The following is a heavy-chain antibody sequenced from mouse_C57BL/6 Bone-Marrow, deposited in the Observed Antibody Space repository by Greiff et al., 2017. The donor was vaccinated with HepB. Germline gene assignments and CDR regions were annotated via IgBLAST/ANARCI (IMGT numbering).Heavy chain of an antibody. D-gene: IGHD1-1*01. Sequence: EVHLVESGPGLVKPSQSLSLTCSVTGYSITSGYYWNWIRQFPGNKLEWMGYISYDGSNNYNPSLKNRISITRDTSKNQFFLKLNSVTTEDTATYYCAREDGSRRAWFAYWGQGTLVTVSA. J-gene: IGHJ3*01. CDR1: GYSITSGYY. CDR2: ISYDGSN. V-gene: IGHV3-6*01. CDR3: AREDGSRRAWFAY.